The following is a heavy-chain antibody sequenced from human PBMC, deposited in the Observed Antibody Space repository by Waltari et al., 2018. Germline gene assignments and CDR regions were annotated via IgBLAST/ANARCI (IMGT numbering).Heavy chain of an antibody. CDR2: INPNSGGT. D-gene: IGHD3-10*01. CDR1: GYTFTGSY. CDR3: ARENTVGVQGVPNNWFDP. J-gene: IGHJ5*02. V-gene: IGHV1-2*06. Sequence: QVQLVQSGAEVKKPGASVKVSCKASGYTFTGSYMHWVRTAPGPGLEWMGRINPNSGGTNYAQKFQGRVTMTRDTSISTAYMELSRLRSDDTAVYYCARENTVGVQGVPNNWFDPWGQGTLVTVSS.